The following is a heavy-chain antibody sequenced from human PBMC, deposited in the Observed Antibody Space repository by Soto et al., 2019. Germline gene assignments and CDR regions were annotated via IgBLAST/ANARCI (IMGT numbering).Heavy chain of an antibody. Sequence: SETLSLTCTVSVGSISSYYWSWIRQPPGKGLEWVGYIYYSGGTNXXPSLKSRVXISVDASKNQLXLKLSXFTAADTAVYYCARRYGSWFDYWRQGTLVTVSS. CDR1: VGSISSYY. J-gene: IGHJ4*02. V-gene: IGHV4-59*08. D-gene: IGHD5-18*01. CDR2: IYYSGGT. CDR3: ARRYGSWFDY.